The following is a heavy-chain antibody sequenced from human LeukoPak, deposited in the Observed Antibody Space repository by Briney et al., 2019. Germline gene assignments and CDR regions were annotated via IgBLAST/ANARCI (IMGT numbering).Heavy chain of an antibody. CDR1: GGTFSSYA. CDR2: IIPIFGTA. V-gene: IGHV1-69*01. CDR3: ARDEGDCSSTSCLFDY. Sequence: SVKVSCKASGGTFSSYAISWVRQAPGQGLEWMGGIIPIFGTANYAQKFQGRGTITADESTSTAYMELSSLRSEDTAAYYCARDEGDCSSTSCLFDYWGQGTLVTVSS. J-gene: IGHJ4*02. D-gene: IGHD2-2*01.